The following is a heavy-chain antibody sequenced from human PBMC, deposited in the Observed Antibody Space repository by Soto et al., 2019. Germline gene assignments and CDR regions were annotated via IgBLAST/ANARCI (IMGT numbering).Heavy chain of an antibody. D-gene: IGHD3-22*01. V-gene: IGHV4-4*02. J-gene: IGHJ6*02. CDR1: GGSISISNW. CDR2: IYHSGST. Sequence: SETLSLTCAVSGGSISISNWWIWVRQPPGKGLEWIWEIYHSGSTNYNPSLKSRVTISVDKSKNQFSLKLSSVTAADTAVYYCDRFSSPGYYDSSGYWRGENDYGMDVWGQETTVTVSS. CDR3: DRFSSPGYYDSSGYWRGENDYGMDV.